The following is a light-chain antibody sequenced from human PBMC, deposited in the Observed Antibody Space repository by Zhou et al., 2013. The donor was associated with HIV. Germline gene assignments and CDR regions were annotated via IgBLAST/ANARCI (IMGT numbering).Light chain of an antibody. CDR3: QQTYSVHVT. Sequence: DIQMTQSPSSLSASVGDRVTITCRASHDVKTHVAWYQQKSGKVPKLLISAASTLQSGVPSRFNGSGSGTDFTLTIGSLQPEDFATYYCQQTYSVHVTFGAGT. CDR1: HDVKTH. J-gene: IGKJ4*01. CDR2: AAS. V-gene: IGKV1-27*01.